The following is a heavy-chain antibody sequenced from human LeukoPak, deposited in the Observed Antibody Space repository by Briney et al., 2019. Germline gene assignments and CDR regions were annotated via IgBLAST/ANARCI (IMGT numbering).Heavy chain of an antibody. CDR2: IYYSGST. V-gene: IGHV4-39*07. J-gene: IGHJ4*02. CDR1: GGSISSSSYY. CDR3: ASTYPEPADY. Sequence: SETLSLTCTVSGGSISSSSYYWGWIRQPPGKGLEWIGSIYYSGSTYYNPSLKSRVTISVDTSKNQFSLKLSSVTAADTAVYYCASTYPEPADYWGQGTLVTVSS. D-gene: IGHD1-14*01.